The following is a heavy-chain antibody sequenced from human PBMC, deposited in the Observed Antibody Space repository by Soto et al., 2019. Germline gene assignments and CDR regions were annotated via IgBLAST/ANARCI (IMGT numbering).Heavy chain of an antibody. CDR3: TKWSRLWSSTSCFYFYAMDV. V-gene: IGHV3-23*01. Sequence: EEQLLESGGGLVQPGGSLRLSCAASGFSFGAYAMSWVRQAPGKGLEWVSTISGSSGGIYYAGSARGRFTISRDNSKNTLSLQLNSLRAEDTSVYYGTKWSRLWSSTSCFYFYAMDVWGQGTTVTVSS. D-gene: IGHD2-2*01. J-gene: IGHJ6*02. CDR2: ISGSSGGI. CDR1: GFSFGAYA.